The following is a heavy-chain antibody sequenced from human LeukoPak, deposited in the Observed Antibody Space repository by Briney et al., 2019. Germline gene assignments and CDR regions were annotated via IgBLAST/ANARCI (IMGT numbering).Heavy chain of an antibody. J-gene: IGHJ4*02. V-gene: IGHV4-59*01. CDR2: IYYSGST. CDR3: ARGRYTFDY. Sequence: SETLSLTCTVSGGSISGYYWTWIRQPPGKGLEYIGYIYYSGSTNHNPSLKSRITISVDTSKNQFSLKLSSVTAADTAVYYCARGRYTFDYWGRGTLVTVSS. D-gene: IGHD1-1*01. CDR1: GGSISGYY.